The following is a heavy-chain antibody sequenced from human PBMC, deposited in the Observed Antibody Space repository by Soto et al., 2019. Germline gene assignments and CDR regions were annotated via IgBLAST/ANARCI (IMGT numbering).Heavy chain of an antibody. CDR2: IFYSGST. J-gene: IGHJ5*02. D-gene: IGHD2-2*01. CDR3: ARTAHCTSPTCYSAWFDH. Sequence: SETLSLTCTVSGGSISSSPYYWGWVRQPPGKGLEYIASIFYSGSTYYNPSLKSRVTISVDMSKNQFSLKLSSVTAADTAVYYYARTAHCTSPTCYSAWFDHWGQGTLVKASS. V-gene: IGHV4-39*01. CDR1: GGSISSSPYY.